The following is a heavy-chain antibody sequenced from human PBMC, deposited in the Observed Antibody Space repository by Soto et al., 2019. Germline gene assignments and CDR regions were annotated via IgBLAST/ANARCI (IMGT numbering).Heavy chain of an antibody. J-gene: IGHJ4*02. CDR3: ANVPYYDVLTGPFES. V-gene: IGHV3-9*01. CDR2: SSYNSDDI. D-gene: IGHD3-9*01. CDR1: GFTFDDYG. Sequence: GGSLRLSCAASGFTFDDYGMHCLRQAPGKGLEGVSGSSYNSDDIGYADSVNGRFTISRDNAKNSLFLQMNSLRAEDSAFYYCANVPYYDVLTGPFESWGQGTMVTVSS.